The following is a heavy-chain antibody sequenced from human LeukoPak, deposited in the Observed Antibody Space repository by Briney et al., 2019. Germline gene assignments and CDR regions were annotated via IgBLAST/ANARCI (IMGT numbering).Heavy chain of an antibody. J-gene: IGHJ4*02. CDR2: INDSGRP. CDR1: SGSFSGYY. CDR3: ARGGLNSNYFDS. Sequence: SETLSLTCAVYSGSFSGYYWSWLRRPPGKGLEWIGEINDSGRPNYIPSLKSRAPVSVHTSKNQFPLKLNSVTAADTAVYFCARGGLNSNYFDSWGRGTLDSVSS. V-gene: IGHV4-34*01. D-gene: IGHD4-11*01.